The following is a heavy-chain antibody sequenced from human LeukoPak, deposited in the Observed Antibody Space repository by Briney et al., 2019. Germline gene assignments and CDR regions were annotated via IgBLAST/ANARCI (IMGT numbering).Heavy chain of an antibody. D-gene: IGHD4-17*01. CDR2: ITPTSGDT. CDR3: ARLRGPRYGDLFDS. Sequence: ASVKVSCKASGYTFKAYYIHWLRQAPGQGFEWMGWITPTSGDTKYSQNFQDNVSMTRDMSITTAFLELSRLTSDDTDVYYCARLRGPRYGDLFDSWGQGTLVTVSS. V-gene: IGHV1-2*02. CDR1: GYTFKAYY. J-gene: IGHJ4*02.